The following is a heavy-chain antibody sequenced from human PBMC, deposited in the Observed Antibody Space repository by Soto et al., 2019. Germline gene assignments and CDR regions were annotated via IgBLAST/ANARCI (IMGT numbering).Heavy chain of an antibody. CDR3: ARDPLKRNYYDSSGYPNPYFQH. D-gene: IGHD3-22*01. Sequence: ASVKVSCKASGYTFTSYGISWVRQAPGQGLEWMGWISAYNGNTNYAQKLQGRVTMTTDTSTSTAYMELRSLRSDDTAVYYCARDPLKRNYYDSSGYPNPYFQHWGQGTLVTVSS. CDR2: ISAYNGNT. V-gene: IGHV1-18*01. CDR1: GYTFTSYG. J-gene: IGHJ1*01.